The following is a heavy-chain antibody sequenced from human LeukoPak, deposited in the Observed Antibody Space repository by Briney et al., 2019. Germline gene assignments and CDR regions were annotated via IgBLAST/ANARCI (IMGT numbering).Heavy chain of an antibody. Sequence: SETLSLTCAVSGGSISSGGYSWSWIRQPPGKGLEWIGYIYHSGSTYYNPSLKSRVTISVDRSKNQFSLKLSSVTAADTAVYYCAGIYTPPNGRDVWAKGTTAPVPS. V-gene: IGHV4-30-2*01. D-gene: IGHD1-14*01. J-gene: IGHJ6*04. CDR3: AGIYTPPNGRDV. CDR1: GGSISSGGYS. CDR2: IYHSGST.